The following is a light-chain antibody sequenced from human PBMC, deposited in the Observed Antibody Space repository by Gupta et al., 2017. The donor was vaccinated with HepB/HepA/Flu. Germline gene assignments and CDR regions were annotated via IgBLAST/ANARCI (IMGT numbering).Light chain of an antibody. Sequence: DVVMNQSPLSLPVTIGKPASISCRSSQSIVHTEGNILLNWYLQRPGQSPRRLIYKISNRDSGVPDRFSGSGSGTDFTLKISRVDAEDVGVYYCMQASHWPYTFGQGTKLEIK. CDR2: KIS. CDR3: MQASHWPYT. V-gene: IGKV2-30*02. CDR1: QSIVHTEGNIL. J-gene: IGKJ2*01.